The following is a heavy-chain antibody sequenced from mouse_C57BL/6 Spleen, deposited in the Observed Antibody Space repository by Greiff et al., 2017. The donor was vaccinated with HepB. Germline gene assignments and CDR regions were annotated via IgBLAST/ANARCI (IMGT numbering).Heavy chain of an antibody. CDR2: IDPSDSYT. J-gene: IGHJ2*01. CDR1: GYTFTSYW. Sequence: QVQLQQPGAELVKPGASVKLSCKASGYTFTSYWMQWVKQRPGQGLEWIGEIDPSDSYTNYNQKFKGKATLTVDTSSSTAYMQLSSLTSEDSAVYYCAKILRYPFDYWGQGTTLTVSS. CDR3: AKILRYPFDY. D-gene: IGHD1-1*01. V-gene: IGHV1-50*01.